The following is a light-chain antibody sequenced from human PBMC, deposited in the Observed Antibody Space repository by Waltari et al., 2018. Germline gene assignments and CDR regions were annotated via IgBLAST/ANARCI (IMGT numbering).Light chain of an antibody. Sequence: DIQMTQSPSTLSASVGERVTLTCRASQNIDRWLAWYQQKPGKAPKLLIYKTSSLESGVASRFSGSGYGTEFTLTISSLQPDDFATYYCQEYRTYRTFGQGTKVEI. CDR3: QEYRTYRT. J-gene: IGKJ1*01. CDR1: QNIDRW. V-gene: IGKV1-5*03. CDR2: KTS.